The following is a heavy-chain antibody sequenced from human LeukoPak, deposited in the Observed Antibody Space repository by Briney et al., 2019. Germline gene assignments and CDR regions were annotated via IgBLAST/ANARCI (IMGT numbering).Heavy chain of an antibody. CDR2: INYHGST. CDR1: GGSISNSDYY. CDR3: ARVPYGGNLPFDY. V-gene: IGHV4-39*07. Sequence: PSETLSLTCTVCGGSISNSDYYWHWIRRPPEKGLEWFGSINYHGSTYHNPSLKSRVTISVDTSKNQFSLKLSSVTAADTAVYYCARVPYGGNLPFDYWGQGTLVTVSS. J-gene: IGHJ4*02. D-gene: IGHD4-23*01.